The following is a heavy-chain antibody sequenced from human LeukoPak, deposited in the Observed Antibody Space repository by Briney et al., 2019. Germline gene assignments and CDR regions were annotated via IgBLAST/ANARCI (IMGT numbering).Heavy chain of an antibody. CDR1: GFTFSSYG. V-gene: IGHV3-33*01. CDR2: IWYDGSNK. CDR3: AIDPLRFDTSGLIDY. J-gene: IGHJ4*02. Sequence: GGSLRLSCAASGFTFSSYGMHWVRQAPGKGLEWVSVIWYDGSNKYYVDSVKGRFIISRDNSKNTLYLQMNSLRVDDTAVYFCAIDPLRFDTSGLIDYGGQGTLSPSPQ. D-gene: IGHD3-22*01.